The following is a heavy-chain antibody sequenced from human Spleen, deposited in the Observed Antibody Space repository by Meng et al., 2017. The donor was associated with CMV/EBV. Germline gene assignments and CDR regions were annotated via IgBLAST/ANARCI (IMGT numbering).Heavy chain of an antibody. J-gene: IGHJ5*02. CDR1: ANYY. CDR2: VYYTGTT. CDR3: ARDLDRCGGDCFSPSYRFDP. Sequence: ANYYWTWIRQPTGKGLEWIGYVYYTGTTNYTPSLSSRVTISLDTSKNQFSLKLSSVTAADTAIYYCARDLDRCGGDCFSPSYRFDPWGQGTLVTVSS. D-gene: IGHD2-21*01. V-gene: IGHV4-61*01.